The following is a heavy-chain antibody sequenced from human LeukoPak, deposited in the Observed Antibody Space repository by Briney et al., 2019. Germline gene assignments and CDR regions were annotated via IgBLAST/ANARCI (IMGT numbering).Heavy chain of an antibody. J-gene: IGHJ4*02. CDR1: GGSISSSNW. CDR2: IYHSGST. D-gene: IGHD3-22*01. CDR3: ARVQSSLYYYDSSGYSPFDY. Sequence: PSGTLSLTCAVSGGSISSSNWWSWVRQPPGKGLEWIGEIYHSGSTNYNPSLKSRVTISVDKSKNQFSLKLSSVTAADTAVYYCARVQSSLYYYDSSGYSPFDYWGQGTLVTVSS. V-gene: IGHV4-4*02.